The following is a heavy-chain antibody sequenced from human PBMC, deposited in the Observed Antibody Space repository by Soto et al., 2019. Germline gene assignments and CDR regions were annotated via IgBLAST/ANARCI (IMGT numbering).Heavy chain of an antibody. V-gene: IGHV1-69*01. D-gene: IGHD5-18*01. CDR2: IIPLFGTA. J-gene: IGHJ4*02. CDR3: ARDSQAWIQLWPNFDY. CDR1: GGTFSRYG. Sequence: QVQLVQSGAEVKKPGSSVKVSCKASGGTFSRYGINWVRQAPGHGLEWMGGIIPLFGTANYAQKFQGRVTITADESTSTAHMELRSLRSEDTAVYYCARDSQAWIQLWPNFDYWGQGTLVTVSS.